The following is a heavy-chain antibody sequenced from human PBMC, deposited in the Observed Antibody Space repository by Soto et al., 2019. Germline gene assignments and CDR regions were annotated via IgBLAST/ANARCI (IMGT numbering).Heavy chain of an antibody. CDR2: INPSGGST. V-gene: IGHV1-46*01. J-gene: IGHJ6*02. CDR3: ARGDGYSYYYYYGMDV. D-gene: IGHD5-12*01. CDR1: GYTFTSYF. Sequence: ASVKVSCKASGYTFTSYFMHWLRPAPGQGLEWMGIINPSGGSTSYAQKFQGRVTMTRDTSTSTVYMELSSLRPEDTAVYYCARGDGYSYYYYYGMDVWGQGTTVTVSS.